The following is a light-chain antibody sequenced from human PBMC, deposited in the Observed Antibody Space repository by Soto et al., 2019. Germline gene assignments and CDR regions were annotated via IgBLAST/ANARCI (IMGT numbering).Light chain of an antibody. CDR1: QSISSY. CDR2: AAS. J-gene: IGKJ5*01. V-gene: IGKV1-39*01. Sequence: DIQMTQSPSSLSASVGDRVTITCRASQSISSYLNWYQQKPGKAPKLLIYAASSLHSGVPSRFSGSGSGTDFPLTISSLQPEDFATYYCQQSYSTLSSFGGGTRLEIK. CDR3: QQSYSTLSS.